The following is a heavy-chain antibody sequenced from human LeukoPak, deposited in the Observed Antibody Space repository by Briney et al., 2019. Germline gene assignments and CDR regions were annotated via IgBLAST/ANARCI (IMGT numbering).Heavy chain of an antibody. D-gene: IGHD3-10*01. CDR3: ARRRYYYGSGSYYRGPFIY. CDR1: GYTFTSYD. V-gene: IGHV1-8*01. CDR2: MNPNSGNT. J-gene: IGHJ4*02. Sequence: ASVKVSCKASGYTFTSYDINWVRQAPGQGLEWMGWMNPNSGNTGYAQKFQGRVTMTRNTSISTAYMELSSLRSGDTAVYYCARRRYYYGSGSYYRGPFIYWGQGTLVTVSS.